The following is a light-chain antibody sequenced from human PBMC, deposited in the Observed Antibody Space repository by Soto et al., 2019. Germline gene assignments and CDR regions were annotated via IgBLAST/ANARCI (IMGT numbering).Light chain of an antibody. CDR2: SND. V-gene: IGLV1-44*01. Sequence: QSVLTQPPSASGTPGQRVTVSCSGSSSNIASNTVNWYQQLPGTAPKLLIYSNDQRPSGVPDRFSASKSGTSASLAISGLQSADEADYYCASWDHSLNGHVFGNGT. J-gene: IGLJ1*01. CDR3: ASWDHSLNGHV. CDR1: SSNIASNT.